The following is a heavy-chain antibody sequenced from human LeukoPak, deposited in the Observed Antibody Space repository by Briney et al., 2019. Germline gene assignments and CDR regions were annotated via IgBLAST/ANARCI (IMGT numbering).Heavy chain of an antibody. CDR2: NNHIGST. J-gene: IGHJ6*03. CDR1: GGTFSGYY. Sequence: SETLSLTCAVYGGTFSGYYWSWVRQPPGKGLEWIGENNHIGSTNYSPSPKSRVTISVDTSKSQLSLNLSSVTAADTAVYYCVRGRRQWLEPPSDYYYYMDVWGKGTTVTVSS. CDR3: VRGRRQWLEPPSDYYYYMDV. D-gene: IGHD6-19*01. V-gene: IGHV4-34*01.